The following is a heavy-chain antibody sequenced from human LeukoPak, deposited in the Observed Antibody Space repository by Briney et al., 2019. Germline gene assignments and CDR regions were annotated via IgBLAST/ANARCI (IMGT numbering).Heavy chain of an antibody. CDR1: GGSISSYY. J-gene: IGHJ4*02. CDR2: IYYSGST. CDR3: ARDRRFYGSGNSYYFDY. V-gene: IGHV4-59*01. D-gene: IGHD3-10*01. Sequence: PSETLSLTCTVSGGSISSYYWSWIRQPPGKGLEWIGYIYYSGSTNYNPSLKSRVTISVDTSKNQFSLKLSSVTAADTAVYYCARDRRFYGSGNSYYFDYWGQGTLVTVSS.